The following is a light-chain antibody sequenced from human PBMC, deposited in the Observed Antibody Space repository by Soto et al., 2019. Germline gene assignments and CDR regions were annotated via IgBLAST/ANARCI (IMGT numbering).Light chain of an antibody. Sequence: EIQMTQSPSSLSASVGDRVTITCRASQPISTYLNWYQQKPGKAPRLLIYDASSLLSGVPSRFSGSGSGTDFTLTIASLQPEDFSTYYCQQSDSTPYTFGQGTKVEI. J-gene: IGKJ2*01. V-gene: IGKV1-39*01. CDR1: QPISTY. CDR2: DAS. CDR3: QQSDSTPYT.